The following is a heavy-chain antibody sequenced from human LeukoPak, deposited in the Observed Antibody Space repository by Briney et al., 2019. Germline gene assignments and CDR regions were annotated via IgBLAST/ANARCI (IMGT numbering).Heavy chain of an antibody. J-gene: IGHJ4*02. Sequence: ASVKVSCKASGYTFTGYYMHWVRQAPGQGLEWMGWINPNSGGTNYAQKFQGRVTMTTDTSTSTAYMELRSLRSDDTAVYYCARAELGTTDYWGQGTLVTVSS. CDR2: INPNSGGT. V-gene: IGHV1-2*02. D-gene: IGHD7-27*01. CDR1: GYTFTGYY. CDR3: ARAELGTTDY.